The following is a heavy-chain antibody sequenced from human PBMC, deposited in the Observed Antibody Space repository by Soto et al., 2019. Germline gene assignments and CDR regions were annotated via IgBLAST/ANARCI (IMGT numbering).Heavy chain of an antibody. CDR2: IYPGDSDP. J-gene: IGHJ4*02. CDR1: GYTFTDYY. V-gene: IGHV5-51*01. Sequence: GESLKISCKGTGYTFTDYYIAWVRQMPGKGLEYMGVIYPGDSDPRYSPSFQGQVTISVDKSISTAYLHWSSLKAADTAVYYCARSLDIAETAPKFDYWGQGSLVTVSS. CDR3: ARSLDIAETAPKFDY. D-gene: IGHD6-13*01.